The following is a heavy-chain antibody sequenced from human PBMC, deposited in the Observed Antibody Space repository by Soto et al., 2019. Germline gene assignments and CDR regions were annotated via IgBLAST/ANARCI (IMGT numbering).Heavy chain of an antibody. Sequence: ASVKVSCKASGYTFTVYYMHWVRQAPGQGLEWMGWINPKSGGTIYPQKFQGRVTMTWDTSISTAYMALTRLRSDDTAVYYCARDLAKGGGSAGFDYWGQGTLVTVPS. V-gene: IGHV1-2*02. CDR3: ARDLAKGGGSAGFDY. CDR2: INPKSGGT. CDR1: GYTFTVYY. D-gene: IGHD1-26*01. J-gene: IGHJ4*02.